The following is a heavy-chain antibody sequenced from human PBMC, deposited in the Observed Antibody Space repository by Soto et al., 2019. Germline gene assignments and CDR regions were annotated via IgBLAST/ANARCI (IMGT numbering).Heavy chain of an antibody. J-gene: IGHJ6*02. CDR1: GGTFSSYA. V-gene: IGHV1-69*01. CDR2: IIPIFGTA. CDR3: ARDRGGRWGSSSSVGRDV. D-gene: IGHD6-6*01. Sequence: QVQLVQSGAEVKKPGSSVKVSCKASGGTFSSYAISWVRQAPGQGLEWMGGIIPIFGTANYAQKFQGRVTITADESTSTAYIELSGLRSEDTAVYYCARDRGGRWGSSSSVGRDVWGQGTTVTVSS.